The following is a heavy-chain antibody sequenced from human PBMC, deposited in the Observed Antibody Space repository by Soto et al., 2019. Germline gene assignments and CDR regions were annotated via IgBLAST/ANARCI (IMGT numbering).Heavy chain of an antibody. CDR3: ARERRVVGGYSSSWYDYFDH. Sequence: QVQLQQWGAGLLKPSETLSLTCAVYGGSFSTNYWSWMRQPPGKGLEWIGEINQSGSTNYNPSLKSRVTISVDTSKKQFSLKLSSVTAADTAVYYCARERRVVGGYSSSWYDYFDHWGQGTLVTVSS. CDR2: INQSGST. CDR1: GGSFSTNY. V-gene: IGHV4-34*01. D-gene: IGHD6-13*01. J-gene: IGHJ4*02.